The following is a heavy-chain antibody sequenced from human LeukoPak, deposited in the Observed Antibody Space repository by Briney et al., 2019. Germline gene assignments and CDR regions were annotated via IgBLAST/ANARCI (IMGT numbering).Heavy chain of an antibody. CDR3: TTAVWVVVAAINFDH. CDR2: IKSKTDGGTT. J-gene: IGHJ4*02. CDR1: GFTFSNAW. D-gene: IGHD2-15*01. Sequence: GGSLRLSCAASGFTFSNAWMSWVRQAPGKGLEWVGGIKSKTDGGTTDYAAPVECTFTISRDDSKTTLYLQMNSLNPEDTAVYYCTTAVWVVVAAINFDHWGQGTLVTVSS. V-gene: IGHV3-15*01.